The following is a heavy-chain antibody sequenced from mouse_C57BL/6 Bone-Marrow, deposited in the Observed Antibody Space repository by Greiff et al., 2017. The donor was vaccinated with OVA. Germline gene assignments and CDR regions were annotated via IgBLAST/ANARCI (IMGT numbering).Heavy chain of an antibody. D-gene: IGHD2-3*01. CDR3: TGPSIIARGYFDV. Sequence: EVKLMESGGGLVQPGGSMKLSCVASGFTFSNYWMNWVRQSPEKGLEWVAQIRLKSDNYATHYAESVKGRFTISRDDSKSSVYLQMNNLRAEDTGIYYCTGPSIIARGYFDVWGTGTTVTVSS. J-gene: IGHJ1*03. CDR1: GFTFSNYW. V-gene: IGHV6-3*01. CDR2: IRLKSDNYAT.